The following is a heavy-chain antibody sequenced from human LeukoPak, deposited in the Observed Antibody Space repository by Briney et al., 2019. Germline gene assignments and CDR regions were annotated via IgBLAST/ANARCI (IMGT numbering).Heavy chain of an antibody. CDR1: GGSISSYY. V-gene: IGHV4-59*01. Sequence: SETLSLTCTVSGGSISSYYWSWVRQLPGKGLDWIWCIYYGGTTNYNPSLKSRVTISLETYTNHFSLKLSSVPAADHTAYYCASGNERLYSWGQGTLVTVSS. D-gene: IGHD1-1*01. J-gene: IGHJ4*02. CDR2: IYYGGTT. CDR3: ASGNERLYS.